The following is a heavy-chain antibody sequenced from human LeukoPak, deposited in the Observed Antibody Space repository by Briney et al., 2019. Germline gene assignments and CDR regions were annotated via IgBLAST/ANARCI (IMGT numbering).Heavy chain of an antibody. D-gene: IGHD3-10*01. CDR3: GYGSGNYNDY. CDR2: ISGSGGNSGDST. V-gene: IGHV3-23*01. J-gene: IGHJ4*02. CDR1: GFPFSSSA. Sequence: GESLRLSCAASGFPFSSSAMSWVRQAPGKGLEWVSTISGSGGNSGDSTYYADSVKGRFTISRDNSKNTLYLQMNSLRAEDTAVYFCGYGSGNYNDYWGQGTLVTVSS.